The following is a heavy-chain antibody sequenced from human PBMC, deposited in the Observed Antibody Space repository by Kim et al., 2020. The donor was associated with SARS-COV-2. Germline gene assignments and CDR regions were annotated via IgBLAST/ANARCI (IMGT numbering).Heavy chain of an antibody. CDR1: GDSISSSGYY. Sequence: SETLSLTCTVSGDSISSSGYYWGWIRQPPGKGLEWIGSIYYTGTTYYSPSLQSRVTISVDTSKNQFSLKLNSVTAADTAVYYCARRSDTGSPFDYWGQGTLVTVSS. D-gene: IGHD1-26*01. V-gene: IGHV4-39*01. J-gene: IGHJ4*02. CDR3: ARRSDTGSPFDY. CDR2: IYYTGTT.